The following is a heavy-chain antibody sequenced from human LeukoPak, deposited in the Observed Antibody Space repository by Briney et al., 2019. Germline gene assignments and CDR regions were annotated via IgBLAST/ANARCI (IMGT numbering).Heavy chain of an antibody. CDR2: ISSSSSTI. CDR1: GFTFSSYS. Sequence: GGSLRLSCAASGFTFSSYSMTWVRQAPGKGLEWVSYISSSSSTIYYADSVKGRFTISRDNAKNSLYLQMNSLRAEDTAVYYCARDRDIVVVPAAAFDYWGQGTLVTVSS. V-gene: IGHV3-48*01. D-gene: IGHD2-2*01. CDR3: ARDRDIVVVPAAAFDY. J-gene: IGHJ4*02.